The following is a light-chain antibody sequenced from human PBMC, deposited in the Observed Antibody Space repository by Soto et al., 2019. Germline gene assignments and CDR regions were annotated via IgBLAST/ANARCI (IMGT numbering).Light chain of an antibody. Sequence: DIQMTQSPSSLSASVGDRVTITCRASQSISSYLNWYQQKPGKAPKLLSYAASSLQSGVPSRFSGSGSGTDFTLTISSLQPEDVATYYCQQSYSTPRTFGQRTKVEIK. J-gene: IGKJ1*01. CDR2: AAS. CDR3: QQSYSTPRT. CDR1: QSISSY. V-gene: IGKV1-39*01.